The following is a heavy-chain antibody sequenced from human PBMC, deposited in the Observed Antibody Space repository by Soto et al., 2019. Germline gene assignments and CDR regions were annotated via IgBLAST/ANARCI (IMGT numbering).Heavy chain of an antibody. CDR3: AKENDVLTGYYHVY. Sequence: GGSLRLSCAAPGFTFSGSSMNWVRQAPGKGLEWVSYISYTSSFIHYADSVKGRFTVSRDNAKNTLSLQMNSLRAEDTAVYYCAKENDVLTGYYHVYWGQGTLVTVPS. V-gene: IGHV3-48*01. CDR1: GFTFSGSS. CDR2: ISYTSSFI. J-gene: IGHJ4*02. D-gene: IGHD3-9*01.